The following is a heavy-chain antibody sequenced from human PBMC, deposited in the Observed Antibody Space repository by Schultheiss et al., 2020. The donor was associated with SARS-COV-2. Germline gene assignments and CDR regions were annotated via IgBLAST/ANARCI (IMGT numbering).Heavy chain of an antibody. CDR3: ARDTGAGDY. Sequence: SQTLSLTCTVSGGSISSYYWSWIRQPPGKGLEWIGEINHSGSTNYNPSLKSRVTISVDTSKNQFSLKLSSVTAADTAVYYCARDTGAGDYWGQGTLVTVSS. V-gene: IGHV4-34*01. CDR2: INHSGST. J-gene: IGHJ4*02. D-gene: IGHD3-10*01. CDR1: GGSISSYY.